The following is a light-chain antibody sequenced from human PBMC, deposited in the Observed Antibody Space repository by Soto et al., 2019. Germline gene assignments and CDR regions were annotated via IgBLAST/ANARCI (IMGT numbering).Light chain of an antibody. V-gene: IGLV3-21*02. CDR3: QVWDSSSDHVV. Sequence: SYELTQPPSVSVAPGQTARITSGGKNIGSKSVHWYQQKPGQAPVLVVYDDSDRPSGIPERFSGSNSGNTATLTISRVEAGDEADYYCQVWDSSSDHVVFGGGTKLTVL. CDR2: DDS. J-gene: IGLJ2*01. CDR1: NIGSKS.